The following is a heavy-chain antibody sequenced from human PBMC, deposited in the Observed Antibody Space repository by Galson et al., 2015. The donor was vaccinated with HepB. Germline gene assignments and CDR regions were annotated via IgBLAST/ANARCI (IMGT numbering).Heavy chain of an antibody. V-gene: IGHV3-49*03. J-gene: IGHJ6*02. CDR2: IRSTAFGGTP. CDR3: TRDRDRRFGEFSLRYYYAMDV. CDR1: GFTFGDYA. Sequence: SLRLSCAASGFTFGDYAMSWSRQAPGKGLEWVGFIRSTAFGGTPEYAASVKGRFTISRDDSKSMAYLQMNSLKTEDTAVYYCTRDRDRRFGEFSLRYYYAMDVWGQGTTVTVSS. D-gene: IGHD3-10*01.